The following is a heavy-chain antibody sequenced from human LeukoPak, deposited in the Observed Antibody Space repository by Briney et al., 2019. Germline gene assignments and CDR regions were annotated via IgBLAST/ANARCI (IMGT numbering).Heavy chain of an antibody. CDR2: ITNSGIYM. Sequence: GGSLRLSCAASGFTFSSYSMNWVRQSPGKGLEWVSSITNSGIYMYYADSMKGRFTISRDNAKNSLYLQMNSLRAEDTAVYYCARDLGIGAYYCDPVSFDYWGQGTLVTVSS. V-gene: IGHV3-21*01. D-gene: IGHD3-22*01. CDR3: ARDLGIGAYYCDPVSFDY. J-gene: IGHJ4*02. CDR1: GFTFSSYS.